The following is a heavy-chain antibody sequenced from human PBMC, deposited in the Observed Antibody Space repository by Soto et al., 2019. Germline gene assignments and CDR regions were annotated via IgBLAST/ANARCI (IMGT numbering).Heavy chain of an antibody. Sequence: SETLSLTCTVSGGSISSGGYYWSWIRQHPGKGLEWIGYIYYSGSTYYNPSLKSRVTISVDTSKNQFSLKLSSVTAADTAVYYCATTPTMVRGVMTFVYWGQGTLVTVSS. J-gene: IGHJ4*02. CDR3: ATTPTMVRGVMTFVY. V-gene: IGHV4-31*03. D-gene: IGHD3-10*01. CDR1: GGSISSGGYY. CDR2: IYYSGST.